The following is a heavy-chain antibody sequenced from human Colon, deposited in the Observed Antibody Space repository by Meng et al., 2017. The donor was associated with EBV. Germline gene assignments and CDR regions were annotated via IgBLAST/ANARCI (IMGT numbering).Heavy chain of an antibody. D-gene: IGHD2-21*01. Sequence: QESGPGLVEPSQTLPLPCTVSGGSMSSGNYSWSWIRQPPGKGLEWIGYIHHSGSAYYNPSLKSRVSISVDTSKSQFSLNLNSMTAADTAVYYCASFDHIPRRNYFDYWGQGTLVTVAS. CDR1: GGSMSSGNYS. CDR3: ASFDHIPRRNYFDY. V-gene: IGHV4-30-4*01. J-gene: IGHJ4*02. CDR2: IHHSGSA.